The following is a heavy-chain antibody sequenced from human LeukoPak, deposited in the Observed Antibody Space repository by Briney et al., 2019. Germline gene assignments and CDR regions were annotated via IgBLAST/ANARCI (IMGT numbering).Heavy chain of an antibody. CDR1: GFLFSTNY. V-gene: IGHV3-53*01. CDR2: IYSGDNT. CDR3: ARDLGVGFCSSTGCNNLNTDV. J-gene: IGHJ6*03. D-gene: IGHD2-2*01. Sequence: PGGSLRLSCAASGFLFSTNYMGWVRQAPGKGLEWVSVIYSGDNTYYADSVKGRFTISRDNPKNTLYLQMNSLRVEDTAVYHCARDLGVGFCSSTGCNNLNTDVWGSGTTVTVSS.